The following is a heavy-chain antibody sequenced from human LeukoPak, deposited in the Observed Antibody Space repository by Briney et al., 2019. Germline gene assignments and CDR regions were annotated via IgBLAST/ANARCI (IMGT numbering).Heavy chain of an antibody. D-gene: IGHD5-24*01. CDR3: ARPRGDGYNWPYFVY. Sequence: ASVKVSCKTSGYTFTTYYIHWVRQAPGQGLEWMGTINPSGGSTKYAQNFQGRVTMTRDTSTSTVYMHLSSLRSEDTAIYFCARPRGDGYNWPYFVYWGQGTLVTVSS. V-gene: IGHV1-46*01. CDR2: INPSGGST. CDR1: GYTFTTYY. J-gene: IGHJ4*02.